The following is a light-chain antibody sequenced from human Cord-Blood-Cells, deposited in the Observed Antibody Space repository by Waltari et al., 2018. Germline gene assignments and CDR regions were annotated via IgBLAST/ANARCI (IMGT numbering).Light chain of an antibody. CDR3: QQLNSYPPT. CDR2: AAS. J-gene: IGKJ4*01. CDR1: QGISSY. Sequence: DIQLTQSPSFLSASVGDRVTITCRASQGISSYLAWYTQKPGKAPKLLIYAASTLQSGVPSRFSGSGSGTEFTLTISSLQPEDFATYYCQQLNSYPPTFGGGTKVEIK. V-gene: IGKV1-9*01.